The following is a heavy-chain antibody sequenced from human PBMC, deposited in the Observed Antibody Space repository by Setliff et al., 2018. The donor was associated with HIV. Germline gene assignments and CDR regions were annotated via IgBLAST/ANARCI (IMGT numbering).Heavy chain of an antibody. CDR3: ARGHCSGTNCYGVDYYGMDV. Sequence: PSETLSLTCAVSGGSISSDNWWTWVRQPPGKGLEWIGEIYHSEYTNYNASLKSRVSMLVDKSKNQFSLKLTSVTAADTAVYYCARGHCSGTNCYGVDYYGMDVWGQGTTVTVSS. V-gene: IGHV4-4*02. J-gene: IGHJ6*02. D-gene: IGHD2-2*01. CDR2: IYHSEYT. CDR1: GGSISSDNW.